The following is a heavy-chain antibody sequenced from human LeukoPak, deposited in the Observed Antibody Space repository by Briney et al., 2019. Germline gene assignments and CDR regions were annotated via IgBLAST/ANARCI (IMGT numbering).Heavy chain of an antibody. Sequence: SETLSLTCTVSGGSISSSSYYWGWIRQPPGKGLEWIGSIYYSGSTYYNPSLKSRVTISVDTSKNQFSLELSSVTAADTAVYYCARDGPSLIAAALNWFDPWGQGTLVTVSS. CDR3: ARDGPSLIAAALNWFDP. CDR2: IYYSGST. D-gene: IGHD6-13*01. CDR1: GGSISSSSYY. V-gene: IGHV4-39*07. J-gene: IGHJ5*02.